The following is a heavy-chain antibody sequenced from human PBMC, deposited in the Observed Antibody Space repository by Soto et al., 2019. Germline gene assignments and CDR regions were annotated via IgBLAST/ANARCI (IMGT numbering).Heavy chain of an antibody. V-gene: IGHV3-30-3*01. CDR2: MSYDGSNE. CDR1: GFTFSSNA. CDR3: ARDSILSGTTRPPPLDY. D-gene: IGHD4-17*01. J-gene: IGHJ4*02. Sequence: QVQLVESWGGVVQPGRSLRLSCAASGFTFSSNAMHWVRQAPGKGLEWVAVMSYDGSNEYYADSVKGRFTISRDNSKNTLYLQMNSLRAEDTAVYYCARDSILSGTTRPPPLDYWGQGTLVTVSS.